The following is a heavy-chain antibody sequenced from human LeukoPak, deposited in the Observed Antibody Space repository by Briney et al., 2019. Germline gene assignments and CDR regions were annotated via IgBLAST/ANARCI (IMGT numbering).Heavy chain of an antibody. Sequence: ASVKVSCKVSGYTLTELSMHWVRQAPGKGLEWMGGFDPEDGETIYAQKLQGRVTMTTDTSTSTAYMELRSLRSDDTAVYYCARETQAAAAPDYWGQGTLVTVSS. D-gene: IGHD6-13*01. J-gene: IGHJ4*02. CDR3: ARETQAAAAPDY. V-gene: IGHV1-24*01. CDR2: FDPEDGET. CDR1: GYTLTELS.